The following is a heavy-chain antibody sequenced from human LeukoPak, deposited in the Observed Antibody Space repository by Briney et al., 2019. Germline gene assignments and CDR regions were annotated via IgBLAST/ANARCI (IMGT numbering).Heavy chain of an antibody. CDR2: ISAYNGNT. CDR1: GYTFTSYG. CDR3: ARESHYYDSSGYDGGDFDI. V-gene: IGHV1-18*01. Sequence: GASVKVSCKASGYTFTSYGISWVRQAPGQGLEWMGWISAYNGNTEYAQKFQGRVTMTTDTSTSTAYMELRSLRSDDTAVYYCARESHYYDSSGYDGGDFDIWGQGTMVTVSS. D-gene: IGHD3-22*01. J-gene: IGHJ3*02.